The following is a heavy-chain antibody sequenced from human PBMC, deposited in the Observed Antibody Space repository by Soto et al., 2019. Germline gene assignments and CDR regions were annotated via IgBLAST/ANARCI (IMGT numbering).Heavy chain of an antibody. CDR3: AGGGSLYWYFDL. J-gene: IGHJ2*01. V-gene: IGHV1-3*01. D-gene: IGHD1-26*01. CDR2: INAGNGNT. CDR1: GYTFTNYA. Sequence: QVQLVQSGAEVKKPGASVKVSCKASGYTFTNYAMHWVRQAPGQRLEWMGWINAGNGNTKYSQKFQGRVTITRDTSASTAYMERSSLRSEDTAVYYCAGGGSLYWYFDLWGRGTLVTVSS.